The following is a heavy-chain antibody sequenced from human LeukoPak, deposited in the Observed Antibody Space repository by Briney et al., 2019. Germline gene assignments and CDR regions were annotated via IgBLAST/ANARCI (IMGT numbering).Heavy chain of an antibody. V-gene: IGHV1-69*05. CDR2: IIPIFGTA. J-gene: IGHJ5*02. D-gene: IGHD2-15*01. CDR1: GGTFSSYA. Sequence: SVKVSRKASGGTFSSYAISWVRQAPGQELEWMGGIIPIFGTANYAQKLQGRVTITTDESTSTAYMELSSLRSEDTAVYYCARAGRGGSTNWFDPWGQGTLVTVSS. CDR3: ARAGRGGSTNWFDP.